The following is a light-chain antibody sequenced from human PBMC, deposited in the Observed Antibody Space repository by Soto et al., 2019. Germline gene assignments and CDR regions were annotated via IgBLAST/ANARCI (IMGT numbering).Light chain of an antibody. Sequence: DIQMTQSPSSLSASVGDRVTITCRASQGISNYLAWYQQKPGKVPKLLIYAASTLQSGVPSRFSGSGSGTDFTFTISSLQPEDVATYYCQGWRFGQGTKVEIK. CDR2: AAS. CDR3: QGWR. CDR1: QGISNY. V-gene: IGKV1-27*01. J-gene: IGKJ1*01.